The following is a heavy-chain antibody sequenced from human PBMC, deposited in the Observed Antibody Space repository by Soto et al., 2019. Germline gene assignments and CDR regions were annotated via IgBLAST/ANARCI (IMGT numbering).Heavy chain of an antibody. Sequence: GGSLRLSCAASGFTFTRYSMNWVRQAPGKGLEWVSSISSTTNYIYYTDSMKGRFTVSRDNAKNSVYLDMNSLSAEDTAVYYCARESEDLTSNFDYWGQGTLVTVSS. CDR1: GFTFTRYS. CDR3: ARESEDLTSNFDY. CDR2: ISSTTNYI. J-gene: IGHJ4*02. V-gene: IGHV3-21*01.